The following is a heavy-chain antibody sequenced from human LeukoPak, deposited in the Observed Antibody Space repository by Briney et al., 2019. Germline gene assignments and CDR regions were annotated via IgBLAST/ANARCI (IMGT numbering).Heavy chain of an antibody. Sequence: SGTLSLTCAVSGGSISSSNWWSWVRQPPGKGLEWIGEIYHSGSTNYNPSLKSRVTISVDKSKNQFSLKLSSVTAADTAVYYCVRGDMVRGIRLQYYFDYWGQGTLVTVSS. CDR1: GGSISSSNW. CDR3: VRGDMVRGIRLQYYFDY. J-gene: IGHJ4*02. V-gene: IGHV4-4*02. D-gene: IGHD3-10*01. CDR2: IYHSGST.